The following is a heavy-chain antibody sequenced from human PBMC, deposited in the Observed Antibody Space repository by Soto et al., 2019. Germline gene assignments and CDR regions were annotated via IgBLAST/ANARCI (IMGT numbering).Heavy chain of an antibody. CDR3: ARSLTLFGVVARFDK. Sequence: QVQLVESGGGVVQPGRSLRLSCAASGFTFSDYAMQWVRQAPGKGLEWVAGISYDGTNKYYADSMKGRFTISRDNSKNTLYLQMNSLRAEDTAVYFCARSLTLFGVVARFDKWGQGTPVTVSS. V-gene: IGHV3-30-3*01. J-gene: IGHJ4*02. CDR2: ISYDGTNK. D-gene: IGHD3-3*01. CDR1: GFTFSDYA.